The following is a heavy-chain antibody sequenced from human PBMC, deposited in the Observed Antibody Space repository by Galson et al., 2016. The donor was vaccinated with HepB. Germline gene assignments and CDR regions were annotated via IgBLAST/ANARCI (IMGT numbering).Heavy chain of an antibody. CDR1: GFTFSRYA. CDR3: VKDLLHLGEQLVPDY. CDR2: ISSNGVNT. Sequence: SLRLSCAASGFTFSRYAILWVRQAPGKGLEYVSAISSNGVNTYYADSVKGRFTISRDNSKNTVYLQTSSLRAEDTAVYYCVKDLLHLGEQLVPDYWGQGTLVTVSS. V-gene: IGHV3-64D*06. D-gene: IGHD6-6*01. J-gene: IGHJ4*02.